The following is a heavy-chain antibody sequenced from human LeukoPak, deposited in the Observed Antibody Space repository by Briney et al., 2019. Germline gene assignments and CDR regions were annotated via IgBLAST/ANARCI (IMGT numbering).Heavy chain of an antibody. V-gene: IGHV4-39*01. CDR3: AIIIYTNGYGHFDY. J-gene: IGHJ4*02. Sequence: SETLSLTCTVSGGSISSSIYYWGWIRQSPGKGLEWIGSIYYSGSTYYNPSLKSRVTISVDTSKNQFSLKLSSATAADTAVYYCAIIIYTNGYGHFDYWGQGALVTVSS. D-gene: IGHD5-18*01. CDR2: IYYSGST. CDR1: GGSISSSIYY.